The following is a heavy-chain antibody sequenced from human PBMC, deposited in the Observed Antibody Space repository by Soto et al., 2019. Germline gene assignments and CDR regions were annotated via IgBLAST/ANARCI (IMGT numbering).Heavy chain of an antibody. V-gene: IGHV4-4*02. CDR2: IYHSGST. CDR3: ARGHIVVVPAAMPPYYYYGMDV. D-gene: IGHD2-2*01. J-gene: IGHJ6*02. Sequence: QVQLQESGPGLVKPSGTLSLTCAVSGGSISSSNWWSWVRQPPGKGLEWIGEIYHSGSTNYNPSPKSRVTISVDKSKNQFSLKLSSVTAADTAVYYCARGHIVVVPAAMPPYYYYGMDVWGQGTTVTVSS. CDR1: GGSISSSNW.